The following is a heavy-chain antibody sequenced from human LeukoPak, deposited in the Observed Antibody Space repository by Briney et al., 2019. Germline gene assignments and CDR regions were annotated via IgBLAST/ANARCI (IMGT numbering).Heavy chain of an antibody. V-gene: IGHV1-58*01. D-gene: IGHD6-19*01. Sequence: SVKVSCKASGFTFTRSAVQWVRQARGQRLEWIGWIVVGSGNTNYAQKFQERVTIIRDMSTSTAYMELSSLRSEDTAVYYCARKTVVAVAGYYGMDVWGQGTTVTVSS. J-gene: IGHJ6*02. CDR1: GFTFTRSA. CDR2: IVVGSGNT. CDR3: ARKTVVAVAGYYGMDV.